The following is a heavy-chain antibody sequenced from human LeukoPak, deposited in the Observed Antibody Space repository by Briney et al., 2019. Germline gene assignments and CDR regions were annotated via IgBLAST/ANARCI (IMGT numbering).Heavy chain of an antibody. Sequence: SVKVSCKASGGTFSSYAISWVRQAPGQGLEWMGGIIPIFGTANYAQKFQGRVTITADESTSTAYMELSSLRSEDTAVYYCARVPRFYIVGATRGKYFDYWGQGTLVTVSS. V-gene: IGHV1-69*13. J-gene: IGHJ4*02. CDR1: GGTFSSYA. CDR2: IIPIFGTA. CDR3: ARVPRFYIVGATRGKYFDY. D-gene: IGHD1-26*01.